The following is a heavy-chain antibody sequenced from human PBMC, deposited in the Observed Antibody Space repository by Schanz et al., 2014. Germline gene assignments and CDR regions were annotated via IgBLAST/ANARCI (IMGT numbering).Heavy chain of an antibody. CDR2: IVPIAGIT. Sequence: QVHLVQSGAEVKKPGSSVKVSCKASGGTFSSDTFSWVRQAPGQGLEWMGRIVPIAGITNYAQRFQGRVTITADKSSDTAYMELSSLRSEDTAVYYCAFDRDDAYDIWGQGTTVTVSS. CDR3: AFDRDDAYDI. V-gene: IGHV1-69*02. CDR1: GGTFSSDT. D-gene: IGHD3-9*01. J-gene: IGHJ3*02.